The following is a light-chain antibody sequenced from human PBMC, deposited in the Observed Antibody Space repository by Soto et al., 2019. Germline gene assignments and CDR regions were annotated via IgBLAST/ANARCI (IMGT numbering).Light chain of an antibody. CDR3: SSYKRTSRVYV. J-gene: IGLJ1*01. V-gene: IGLV2-14*01. CDR2: EVS. Sequence: QSVLTQPASVSGSPGQSITISCTGTSSDVGDYEYVSWYQQHSGKGPKLMIYEVSNRTSGVSNRFSGSKSGNTASLTISGLQAEDETEYFCSSYKRTSRVYVFGTGTKVTVL. CDR1: SSDVGDYEY.